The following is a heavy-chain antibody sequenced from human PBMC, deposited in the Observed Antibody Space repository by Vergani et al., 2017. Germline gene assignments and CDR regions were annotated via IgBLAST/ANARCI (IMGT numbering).Heavy chain of an antibody. V-gene: IGHV1-69*13. J-gene: IGHJ5*02. CDR3: ARLGGAYCGGDCSSNWFDP. CDR2: IIPIFGTA. CDR1: GGTFSSYA. D-gene: IGHD2-21*02. Sequence: QVQLVQSGAEVKKPGSSVKVSCKASGGTFSSYAISWVRQAPGQGLEWMGRIIPIFGTANYAQKFQGRVTITADESTSTAYMELSSLRSEDTAVYYCARLGGAYCGGDCSSNWFDPWAQGTLVTVSS.